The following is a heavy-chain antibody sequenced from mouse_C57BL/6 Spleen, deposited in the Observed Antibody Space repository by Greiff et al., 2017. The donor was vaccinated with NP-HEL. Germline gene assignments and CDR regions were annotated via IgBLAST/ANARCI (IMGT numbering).Heavy chain of an antibody. V-gene: IGHV2-2*01. D-gene: IGHD1-1*01. Sequence: QVQLQQSGPGLVQPSQSLSITCTVSGFSLTSYGVHWVRQSPGKGLEWLGVIWSGGSTDYNAAFISRLSISKDNSKSQVFFKMNSLQADDTAIYYCARKGIYYYGSSYEYYAMDYWGQGTSVTVSS. J-gene: IGHJ4*01. CDR3: ARKGIYYYGSSYEYYAMDY. CDR1: GFSLTSYG. CDR2: IWSGGST.